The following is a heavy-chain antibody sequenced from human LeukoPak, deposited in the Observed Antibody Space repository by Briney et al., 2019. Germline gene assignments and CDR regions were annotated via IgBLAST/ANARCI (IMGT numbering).Heavy chain of an antibody. J-gene: IGHJ5*02. Sequence: GGSLRLSCAASGFTFSSYSMNWVRQAPGKGLEWVSSISSSSSYIYYADSVKGRFTISRDNAKNSLYLQMNSLRAEDTAVYCCAREEADFWSGYSHNWFDPWGQGTLVTVSS. V-gene: IGHV3-21*01. D-gene: IGHD3-3*01. CDR3: AREEADFWSGYSHNWFDP. CDR1: GFTFSSYS. CDR2: ISSSSSYI.